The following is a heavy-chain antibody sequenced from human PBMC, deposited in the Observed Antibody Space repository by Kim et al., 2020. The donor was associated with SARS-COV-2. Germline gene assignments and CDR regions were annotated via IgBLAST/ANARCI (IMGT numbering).Heavy chain of an antibody. J-gene: IGHJ6*02. CDR3: VRGSFRGGMDV. V-gene: IGHV6-1*01. CDR2: KN. Sequence: KNAYAVSVKSRMTINPATSKNQFSLQLNSVTPEDTAVYHCVRGSFRGGMDVWGQGTTVTVSS.